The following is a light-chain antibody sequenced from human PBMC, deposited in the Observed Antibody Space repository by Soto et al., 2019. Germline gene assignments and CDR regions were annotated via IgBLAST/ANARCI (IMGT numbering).Light chain of an antibody. V-gene: IGLV2-23*02. CDR3: CSYAGSSTLV. Sequence: QSALTQPASVSGSPGQSITISCAGTSSDVETSNIVSWYQHHPGKAPKVIIYEVNKRPSGVSDRFSGSRPGNTASLTISGLQAEDEAAYYCCSYAGSSTLVIGGGTKLTVL. J-gene: IGLJ2*01. CDR1: SSDVETSNI. CDR2: EVN.